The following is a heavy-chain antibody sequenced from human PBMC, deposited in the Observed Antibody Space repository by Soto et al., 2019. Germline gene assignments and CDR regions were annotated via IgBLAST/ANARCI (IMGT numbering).Heavy chain of an antibody. Sequence: QVQLVESGGGMVQPGRSLRLSCAASGFTFSSYAMHWVRQAPGKGLEWVAVISYDGSNKYYADSVKGRFTISRDNSKTLYLLMNSLRAEDTAVYYCVRDKSPYSSGWHDRHFDYWGQGTLVTVSS. CDR3: VRDKSPYSSGWHDRHFDY. D-gene: IGHD6-19*01. V-gene: IGHV3-30-3*01. J-gene: IGHJ4*02. CDR2: ISYDGSNK. CDR1: GFTFSSYA.